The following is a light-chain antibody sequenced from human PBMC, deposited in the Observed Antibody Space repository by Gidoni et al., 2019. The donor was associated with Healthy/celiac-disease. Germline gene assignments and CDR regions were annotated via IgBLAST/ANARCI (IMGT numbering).Light chain of an antibody. J-gene: IGKJ2*01. CDR2: DAS. CDR3: QQSYSTPYT. Sequence: DIQMTQSPSSLSASVGDRVTITCRASQSISSYLNWYQQKPGKAPKLLIYDASGLQSGVPSRFSGSGYGTDFTLTISSLQPEDFATYYGQQSYSTPYTFXXXTKLEIK. CDR1: QSISSY. V-gene: IGKV1-39*01.